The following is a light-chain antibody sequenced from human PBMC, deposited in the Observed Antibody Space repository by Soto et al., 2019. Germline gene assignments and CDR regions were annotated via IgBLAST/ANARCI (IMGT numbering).Light chain of an antibody. CDR1: QSVSSTY. CDR3: PQSTTYPLT. J-gene: IGKJ4*01. Sequence: EIVLTQSPDTLSLFPGERATLSCRASQSVSSTYLAWYQQKLGQAPRLLIFGASSRATGIPDRFSGSGSGTDFTLTISSLQPDDFATYYPPQSTTYPLTFRGGTQVDIK. V-gene: IGKV3-20*01. CDR2: GAS.